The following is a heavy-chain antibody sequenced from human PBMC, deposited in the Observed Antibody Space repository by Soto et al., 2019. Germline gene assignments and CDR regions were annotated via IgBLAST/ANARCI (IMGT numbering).Heavy chain of an antibody. Sequence: KPSETLSLTCTVSGGSISSSSYYWGWIRQPPGKGLKWIGSVYYSGSAYYNPSLKSRVTISVDTSKNQFSLKLSSVTAADTAVYYCARLSGYFDYWGQGTLVTVSS. V-gene: IGHV4-39*01. J-gene: IGHJ4*02. D-gene: IGHD2-15*01. CDR2: VYYSGSA. CDR3: ARLSGYFDY. CDR1: GGSISSSSYY.